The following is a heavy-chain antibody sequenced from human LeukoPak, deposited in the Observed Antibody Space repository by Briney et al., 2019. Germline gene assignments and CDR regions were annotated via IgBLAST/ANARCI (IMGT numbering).Heavy chain of an antibody. CDR1: GFTFSSYS. CDR2: ISSSSSYI. D-gene: IGHD6-13*01. V-gene: IGHV3-21*01. J-gene: IGHJ4*02. CDR3: ARGGRGSSWYWSDH. Sequence: NPGGSLRLSCAASGFTFSSYSMTWVRQAPGKGLEWVSSISSSSSYIYYADSVKGRFTISRDNAKNSLYLQMNSLRAEDTAVYYCARGGRGSSWYWSDHWGQGTLVTVSS.